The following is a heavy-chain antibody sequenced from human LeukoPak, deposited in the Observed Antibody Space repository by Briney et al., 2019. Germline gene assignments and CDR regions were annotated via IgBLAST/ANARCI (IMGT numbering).Heavy chain of an antibody. Sequence: RGSLRLSCAASGFTFSDFYMTWIRQAPGKGLEWVANIKQDGSEKYYVDSVKGRFTISRDNAKNSLYLQMNSLRAEDTAVYYWASPPYGSGSYDYWGQGSLVTVSS. V-gene: IGHV3-7*01. D-gene: IGHD3-10*01. J-gene: IGHJ4*02. CDR2: IKQDGSEK. CDR1: GFTFSDFY. CDR3: ASPPYGSGSYDY.